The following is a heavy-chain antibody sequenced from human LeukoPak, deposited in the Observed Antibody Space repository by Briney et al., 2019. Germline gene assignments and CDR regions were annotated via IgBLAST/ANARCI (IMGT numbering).Heavy chain of an antibody. V-gene: IGHV3-48*04. Sequence: GGSLRLSCAASGFTFSSYYMNWVRQAPGKGLEWVSYISSSSTAIYYADSVKGRFTISRDNAKNSLYLQMNSLRAEDTAVYYCAREGYGGNGAGIWGQGTMVTVST. CDR3: AREGYGGNGAGI. D-gene: IGHD4-23*01. CDR2: ISSSSTAI. J-gene: IGHJ3*02. CDR1: GFTFSSYY.